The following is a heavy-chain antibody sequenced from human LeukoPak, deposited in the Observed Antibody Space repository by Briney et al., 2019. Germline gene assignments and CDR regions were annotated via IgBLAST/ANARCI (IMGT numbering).Heavy chain of an antibody. V-gene: IGHV1-18*01. CDR2: SSAYNGNT. CDR3: ARDPGDIVVVPAAKVARFDS. D-gene: IGHD2-2*01. CDR1: GYTFTSYG. Sequence: ASVKVSCKASGYTFTSYGISWVRQAPGQGLEWMGWSSAYNGNTNYAQKLQGRVTMTTDTSTSTACMELRSLRSDDTAVYYCARDPGDIVVVPAAKVARFDSWGPGNLVTVSS. J-gene: IGHJ4*02.